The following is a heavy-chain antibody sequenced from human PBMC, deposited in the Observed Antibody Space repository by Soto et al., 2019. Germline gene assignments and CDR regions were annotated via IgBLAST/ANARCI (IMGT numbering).Heavy chain of an antibody. D-gene: IGHD6-6*01. V-gene: IGHV1-18*01. CDR3: ARDRGSSSSSFSVPFDY. Sequence: QVQLVQSGAEVKKPGASVKVSCKASGYTFTSYGISWVRQAPGQGLEWMGWISAYNGNTNYAQKLQGRVTMTTDTATSTAYMELRRMRSDDTAVYYCARDRGSSSSSFSVPFDYWGQGTLVTVSS. CDR1: GYTFTSYG. J-gene: IGHJ4*02. CDR2: ISAYNGNT.